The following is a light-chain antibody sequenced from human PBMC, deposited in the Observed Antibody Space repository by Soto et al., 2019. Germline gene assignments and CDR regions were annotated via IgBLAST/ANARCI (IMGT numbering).Light chain of an antibody. Sequence: DIQMTQSPSSLSASVGDRVTITCQASKDISNYLNWYQQKPGKATKLLIYDASNLETGVPSRFSGSGSGTDFTFTISSLQPEDIATYYCQQYDNLPITFGQGTRLESK. J-gene: IGKJ5*01. CDR1: KDISNY. V-gene: IGKV1-33*01. CDR2: DAS. CDR3: QQYDNLPIT.